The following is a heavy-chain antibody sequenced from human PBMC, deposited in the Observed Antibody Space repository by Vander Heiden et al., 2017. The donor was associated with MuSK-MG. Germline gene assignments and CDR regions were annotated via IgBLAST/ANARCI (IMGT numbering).Heavy chain of an antibody. Sequence: EVQLVQSGAEVKKPGEALTISCKGSGYSFTSYWIGWVRQMPGKGLEWMGIIYPGDSDTRYSPSFQGQVTISADKSISTAYLQWSSLKASDTAMYYCARQDDSSGYYFEAFDIWGQGTMVTVSS. CDR3: ARQDDSSGYYFEAFDI. CDR1: GYSFTSYW. V-gene: IGHV5-51*01. J-gene: IGHJ3*02. D-gene: IGHD3-22*01. CDR2: IYPGDSDT.